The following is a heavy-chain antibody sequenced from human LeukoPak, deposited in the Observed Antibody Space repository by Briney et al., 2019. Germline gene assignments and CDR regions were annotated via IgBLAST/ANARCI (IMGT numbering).Heavy chain of an antibody. J-gene: IGHJ4*02. Sequence: PSETLSLTCAVYGGSFSGYYWSWIHQPPGKGLEWIGEINHSGSTNYNPSLKSRATISVDTSKNQFSLKLSSVTAADTAVYYCAGGRWEPRFDCWGQGTLVTVSS. CDR1: GGSFSGYY. CDR2: INHSGST. D-gene: IGHD1-26*01. V-gene: IGHV4-34*01. CDR3: AGGRWEPRFDC.